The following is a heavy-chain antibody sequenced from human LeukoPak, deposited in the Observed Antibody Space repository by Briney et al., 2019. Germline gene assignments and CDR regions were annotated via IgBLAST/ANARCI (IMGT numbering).Heavy chain of an antibody. V-gene: IGHV1-18*01. J-gene: IGHJ4*02. Sequence: GASVKVSCKASGYTFTSYGISWVRQAPGQGLEWMGWISAYNGNTNYAQKIQGRVTMTTDTSTSTAYMELRSLRSDDTAVYYCARDAVSTVTAGGIDYWGQGTLVTVSS. CDR3: ARDAVSTVTAGGIDY. CDR1: GYTFTSYG. CDR2: ISAYNGNT. D-gene: IGHD2-21*02.